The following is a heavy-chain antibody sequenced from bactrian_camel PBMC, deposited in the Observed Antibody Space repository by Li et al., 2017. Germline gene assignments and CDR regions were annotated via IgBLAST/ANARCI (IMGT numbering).Heavy chain of an antibody. CDR2: IDSDGET. J-gene: IGHJ4*01. CDR3: AADSCPYWAPRYVHEYSV. D-gene: IGHD2*01. V-gene: IGHV3S9*01. CDR1: TGTFRSAC. Sequence: HVQLVESGGGSVQAGGSLGLSCAASTGTFRSACMGWIRQVSGKEREGVASIDSDGETTYADSVKGRFTVSRDNAKNTLYLHMFNLKPEDTAMYYCAADSCPYWAPRYVHEYSVWGQGTQVTVS.